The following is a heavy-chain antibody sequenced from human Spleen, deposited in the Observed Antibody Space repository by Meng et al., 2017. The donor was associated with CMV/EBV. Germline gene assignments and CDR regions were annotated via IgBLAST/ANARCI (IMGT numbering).Heavy chain of an antibody. D-gene: IGHD3-3*01. CDR1: GGSFSGYY. J-gene: IGHJ4*02. Sequence: SETLSLTCAVYGGSFSGYYWSWIRQPPGKGLEWIGEINHSGSTNYNPSLKSRVTISVDTSKNQFSLKLSSVTAADTAVYYCARANRFLEWLPYFDYWGQGTLVTVSS. V-gene: IGHV4-34*01. CDR3: ARANRFLEWLPYFDY. CDR2: INHSGST.